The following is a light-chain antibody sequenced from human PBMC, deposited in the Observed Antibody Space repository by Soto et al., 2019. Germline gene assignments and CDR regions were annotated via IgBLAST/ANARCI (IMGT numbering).Light chain of an antibody. Sequence: QSVLTQPPSVSGAPGQRVSISCAGGSSNIGAGYDVHWYQQLPRTAPKLLIYGDTNRPSGVPDRFSGSKSGTSASLVITGLQAEDEADYYCLLYQRGVSHLWVFGGGTKVTVL. CDR2: GDT. J-gene: IGLJ3*02. CDR1: SSNIGAGYD. V-gene: IGLV1-40*01. CDR3: LLYQRGVSHLWV.